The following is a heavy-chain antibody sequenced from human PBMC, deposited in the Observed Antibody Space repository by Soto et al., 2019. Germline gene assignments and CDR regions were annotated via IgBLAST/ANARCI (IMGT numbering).Heavy chain of an antibody. D-gene: IGHD4-17*01. CDR1: GGSISSSSYY. J-gene: IGHJ4*02. V-gene: IGHV4-39*01. CDR2: LYYSGNT. Sequence: SETLSLTCTVSGGSISSSSYYWGWIRQPPGKGLEWIGSLYYSGNTYYNPSLKSRVTISVDTSKNQFSLKLSSVTAADTAVYYCARHMAPGLRYANDYGDYDYDYWGQGSLVTVSS. CDR3: ARHMAPGLRYANDYGDYDYDY.